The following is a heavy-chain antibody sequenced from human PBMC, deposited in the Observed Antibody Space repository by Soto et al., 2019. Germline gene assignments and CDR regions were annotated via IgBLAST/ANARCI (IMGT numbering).Heavy chain of an antibody. V-gene: IGHV3-48*02. Sequence: EVQLVESGGGLVQPGGSLRLSCAASGFTFSSYSMNWVRQAPGKGLEWVSYISSSSSTIYYADSVKGRFTISRDNAKNSLYLQMNSLRDEDTAVYYCARDRRSCSGGSCIYGPNGFDPWGQGTLVTVSS. CDR3: ARDRRSCSGGSCIYGPNGFDP. CDR1: GFTFSSYS. D-gene: IGHD2-15*01. CDR2: ISSSSSTI. J-gene: IGHJ5*02.